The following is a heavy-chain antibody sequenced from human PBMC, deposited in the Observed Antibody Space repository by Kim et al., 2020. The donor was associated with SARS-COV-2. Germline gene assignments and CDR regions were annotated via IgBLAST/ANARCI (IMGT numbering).Heavy chain of an antibody. D-gene: IGHD3-10*01. CDR3: ARHITMVRGVKGVVTAIPDY. J-gene: IGHJ4*02. CDR2: IYPGDSDT. CDR1: GYSFTSYW. Sequence: GESLKISCKGSGYSFTSYWIGWVRQMPGKGLEWIGIIYPGDSDTRYSPSFQGQVTISADKSISTAYLQWSSLKASDTAMYYCARHITMVRGVKGVVTAIPDYWGQGTLVTVSS. V-gene: IGHV5-51*01.